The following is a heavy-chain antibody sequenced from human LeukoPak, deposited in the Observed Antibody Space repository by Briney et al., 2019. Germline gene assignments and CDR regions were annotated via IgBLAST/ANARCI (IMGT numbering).Heavy chain of an antibody. CDR1: GFTVSSNY. V-gene: IGHV3-66*01. J-gene: IGHJ2*01. CDR3: ARASESLDCSGGSCFYYKHWYFDL. Sequence: PGGSLRLSCAASGFTVSSNYMSWVRQAPGKRLEWVSVIYSGGSTYYADSVKGRFTISRDNSKNTLYLQMNSLRAGDTAVYYCARASESLDCSGGSCFYYKHWYFDLWGRGTLVTVSS. CDR2: IYSGGST. D-gene: IGHD2-15*01.